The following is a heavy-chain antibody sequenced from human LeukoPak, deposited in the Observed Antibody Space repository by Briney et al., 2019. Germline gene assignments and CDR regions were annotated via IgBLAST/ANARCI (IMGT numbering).Heavy chain of an antibody. CDR1: EYTFTDYY. D-gene: IGHD2/OR15-2a*01. J-gene: IGHJ4*02. Sequence: ASVKVSCKSSEYTFTDYYMHWVRQAPGQGLEWMGWINPKTGGTNYAQKFQGRVTMTRDTSISTIRTAYMELSRLRSDDTAVYYCARVSGLGYFDYWGQGTLVTVSS. CDR2: INPKTGGT. CDR3: ARVSGLGYFDY. V-gene: IGHV1-2*02.